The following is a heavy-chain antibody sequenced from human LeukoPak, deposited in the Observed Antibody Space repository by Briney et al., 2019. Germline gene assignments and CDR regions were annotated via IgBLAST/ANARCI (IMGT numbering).Heavy chain of an antibody. CDR2: MNPNSGNT. V-gene: IGHV1-8*03. D-gene: IGHD1-26*01. CDR1: GYTFTSYD. CDR3: ARRLVGAIPYYMDV. Sequence: ASVKVSCKASGYTFTSYDINWVRQATGQGLEWMVWMNPNSGNTGYAQKFQGRVTITRNTSISTAYMELSSLRSEDTAVYYCARRLVGAIPYYMDVWGKGTTVTVSS. J-gene: IGHJ6*03.